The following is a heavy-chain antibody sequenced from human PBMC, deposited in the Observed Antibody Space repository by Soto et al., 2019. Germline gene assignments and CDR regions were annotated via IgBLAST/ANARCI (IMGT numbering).Heavy chain of an antibody. CDR2: IIPIFGTA. D-gene: IGHD3-22*01. J-gene: IGHJ4*02. Sequence: QVQLVQSGAEVKKSGSSVKVSCKASGGTFSSYAISWVRQAPGQGLEWMGGIIPIFGTANYAQKFQGRVTITADESTSTAYMELSSLRSEDTAVYYCARDATPYYYDSSGYYYSYFDYWGQGTLVTVSS. CDR3: ARDATPYYYDSSGYYYSYFDY. V-gene: IGHV1-69*01. CDR1: GGTFSSYA.